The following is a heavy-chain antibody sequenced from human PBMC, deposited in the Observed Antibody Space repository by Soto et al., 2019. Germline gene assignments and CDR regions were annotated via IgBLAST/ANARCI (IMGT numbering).Heavy chain of an antibody. J-gene: IGHJ1*01. D-gene: IGHD1-26*01. CDR3: TRHVRELSVQ. CDR1: GATFGTFS. V-gene: IGHV1-69*02. CDR2: IIPILDVS. Sequence: QVQLVQSGADMKKPGSSVKVSCKASGATFGTFSVSWVRQAPGQGLEWMGRIIPILDVSKYTQKFQGRVRFTADKSPNTVFLELTNPRFNDTAVDFCTRHVRELSVQWGHGTPVTVSS.